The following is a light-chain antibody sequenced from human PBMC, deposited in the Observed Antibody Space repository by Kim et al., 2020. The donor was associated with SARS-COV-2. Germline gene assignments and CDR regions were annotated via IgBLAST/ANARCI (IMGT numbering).Light chain of an antibody. CDR3: SSYTPSSTWV. CDR1: RRPVGGYDY. CDR2: DVT. J-gene: IGLJ3*02. V-gene: IGLV2-14*03. Sequence: SITIACTRTRRPVGGYDYVSWYQQHPVKAPKLIIYDVTHRPSGVSHRFSGSKSGNTASLTISGLQAEDEADYYCSSYTPSSTWVFGGGTQLTVL.